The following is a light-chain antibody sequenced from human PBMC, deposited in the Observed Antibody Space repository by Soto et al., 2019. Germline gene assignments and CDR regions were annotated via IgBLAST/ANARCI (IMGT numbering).Light chain of an antibody. CDR3: QQYGSSPTWT. Sequence: DIQMTQSPSSLSSSVGCRFTITCRASRSIGSYLNWYRQRPGRAPELLIYAASKLQRGVPSRFRGSGSGTDFTLTISRLEPEDSAVYYCQQYGSSPTWTFGQGTKVDIK. CDR2: AAS. CDR1: RSIGSY. V-gene: IGKV1-39*01. J-gene: IGKJ1*01.